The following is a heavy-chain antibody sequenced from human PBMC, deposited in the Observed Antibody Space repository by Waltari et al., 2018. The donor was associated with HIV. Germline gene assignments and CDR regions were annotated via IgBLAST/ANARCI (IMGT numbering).Heavy chain of an antibody. V-gene: IGHV6-1*01. CDR1: GDSVSSNSAA. D-gene: IGHD4-17*01. Sequence: QVQLQQSGPGLVKPSQTLSLTCAISGDSVSSNSAAWNWIRQSPSRGLEWLGMTYYRSKWYNDYAVSVKSRITINPDTSKNQFSLQLNSVTPEDTAVYYCARDENYGDYPHYWYFDLWGRGTLVTVSS. J-gene: IGHJ2*01. CDR2: TYYRSKWYN. CDR3: ARDENYGDYPHYWYFDL.